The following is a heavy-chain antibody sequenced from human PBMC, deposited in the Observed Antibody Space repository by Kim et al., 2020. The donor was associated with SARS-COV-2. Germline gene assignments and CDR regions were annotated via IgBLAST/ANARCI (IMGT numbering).Heavy chain of an antibody. D-gene: IGHD4-4*01. Sequence: SGHTAYNPSLKSRFSLSLDTSKNQFSRRLSSVTAADTAVYFCTREFSNWGQGTLVTVSS. V-gene: IGHV4-31*02. CDR3: TREFSN. CDR2: SGHT. J-gene: IGHJ4*02.